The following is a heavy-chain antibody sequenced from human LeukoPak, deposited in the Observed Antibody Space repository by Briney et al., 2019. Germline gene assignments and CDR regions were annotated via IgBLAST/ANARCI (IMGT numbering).Heavy chain of an antibody. D-gene: IGHD1/OR15-1a*01. CDR2: ISSRTM. Sequence: GGSLRLSCTASGFTFSTYSMYWLRQAPGKGPEWLAYISSRTMFYADSVKGRFTISRDNTKNSLYLQMNGLSVEDTALYYCARTREQVLLLPHPFDHWGQGTLVTVSS. J-gene: IGHJ4*02. V-gene: IGHV3-48*04. CDR1: GFTFSTYS. CDR3: ARTREQVLLLPHPFDH.